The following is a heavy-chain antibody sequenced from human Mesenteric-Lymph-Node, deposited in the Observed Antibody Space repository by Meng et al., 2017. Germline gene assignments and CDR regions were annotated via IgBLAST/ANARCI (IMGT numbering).Heavy chain of an antibody. D-gene: IGHD3-10*01. V-gene: IGHV4-34*02. J-gene: IGHJ4*02. CDR3: ARGGATPMIIKY. CDR2: VCHNGVT. CDR1: GGSLSGYY. Sequence: QVQLKQWGAAVLKPSETLSLTCAVYGGSLSGYYWSWIRQPPGKGLEWMGEVCHNGVTKYSPSLRSRVVISIDTSKNQFSLNLRSVSAADTAMYYCARGGATPMIIKYWGPGTLVTVSS.